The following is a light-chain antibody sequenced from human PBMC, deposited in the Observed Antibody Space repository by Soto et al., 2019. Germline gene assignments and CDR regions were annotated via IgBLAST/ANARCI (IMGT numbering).Light chain of an antibody. Sequence: EIVLTQSPGTLSLSPGERATLSCRASQSVSSSYLAWYQQKPGQAPRLLIYGASSRATGIPDRFSGSGSGTDFTLTISRLETEGFAVYYCQQYGSSPMYTFGQGTKLEIK. CDR3: QQYGSSPMYT. V-gene: IGKV3-20*01. CDR1: QSVSSSY. J-gene: IGKJ2*01. CDR2: GAS.